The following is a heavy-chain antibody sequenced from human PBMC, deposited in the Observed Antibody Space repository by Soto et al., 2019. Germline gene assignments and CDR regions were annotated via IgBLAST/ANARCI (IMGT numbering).Heavy chain of an antibody. J-gene: IGHJ4*02. CDR3: ARGIYDSSAYYYVNY. CDR2: TRNKANSYTT. D-gene: IGHD3-22*01. CDR1: GFTFSDHY. V-gene: IGHV3-72*01. Sequence: GGSLRLSCAASGFTFSDHYMDWVRQAPGKGLEWVGRTRNKANSYTTEYAASVKGRFTISRDDSKNSLYLQMNSLKTEDTAVYYCARGIYDSSAYYYVNYWGQGTLVTVSS.